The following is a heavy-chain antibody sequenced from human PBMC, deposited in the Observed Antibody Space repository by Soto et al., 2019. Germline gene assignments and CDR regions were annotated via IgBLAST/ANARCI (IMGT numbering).Heavy chain of an antibody. J-gene: IGHJ3*02. CDR1: GFGFTFSTSA. Sequence: GGSLRLSCAASGFGFTFSTSAMSWVRQAPGKGLEWVAVIWYDGSNKYYADSVKGRFTISRDNSKNTLYLQMNSLRAEDTAVYYCARDYGMYYYDSSGLFDIWGQGTMVTVSS. V-gene: IGHV3-33*08. CDR3: ARDYGMYYYDSSGLFDI. CDR2: IWYDGSNK. D-gene: IGHD3-22*01.